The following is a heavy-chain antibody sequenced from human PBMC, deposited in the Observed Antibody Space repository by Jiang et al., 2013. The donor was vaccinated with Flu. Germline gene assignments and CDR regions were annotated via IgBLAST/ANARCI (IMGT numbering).Heavy chain of an antibody. Sequence: TISRDNAKNSLYLQMNSLRAEDTALYYCAKDIGIRQTLPDYWGQGTLVTVSS. J-gene: IGHJ4*02. V-gene: IGHV3-9*01. CDR3: AKDIGIRQTLPDY. D-gene: IGHD5-18*01.